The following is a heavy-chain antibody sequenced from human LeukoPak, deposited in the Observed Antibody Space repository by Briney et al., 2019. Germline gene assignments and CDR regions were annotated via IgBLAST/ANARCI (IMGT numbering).Heavy chain of an antibody. CDR2: IDYSGST. CDR3: ARDRALGSGKYYFDY. V-gene: IGHV4-59*01. CDR1: GGSISSYY. Sequence: PSETLSLTCTVSGGSISSYYWSWIRLPPGKGLEWIGYIDYSGSTNYNPSLKSRVTISLDTSKNQFSLKLSPVTAADTAVYFCARDRALGSGKYYFDYWGQGTLVTVSS. J-gene: IGHJ4*02. D-gene: IGHD3-16*01.